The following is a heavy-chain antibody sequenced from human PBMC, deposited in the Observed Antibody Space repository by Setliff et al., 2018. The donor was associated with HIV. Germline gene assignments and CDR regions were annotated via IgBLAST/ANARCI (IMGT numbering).Heavy chain of an antibody. D-gene: IGHD3-10*01. V-gene: IGHV3-23*01. Sequence: SGGSLRLSCAASGFTFGSYTMSWVRQAPGRGLEWVSALSGSGNYIYYTDSVKGRFTISRDNSKDTLHLQMDSLSAEDTAIYYCAKGGREVRGLDYHYHYYMDVWGKGTTVTVSS. CDR1: GFTFGSYT. J-gene: IGHJ6*03. CDR3: AKGGREVRGLDYHYHYYMDV. CDR2: LSGSGNYI.